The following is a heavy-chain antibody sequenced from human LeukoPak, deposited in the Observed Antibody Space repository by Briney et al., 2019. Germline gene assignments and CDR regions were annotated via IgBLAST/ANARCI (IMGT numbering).Heavy chain of an antibody. J-gene: IGHJ4*02. D-gene: IGHD6-6*01. CDR1: GGTFSSYA. Sequence: ASVKVSCKASGGTFSSYAISWVRQAPGQGLEWMGGIIPIFGTANYAQKFQGRVTITADESTSTAYMELSSLRSEDTAVYYCASCTGARPCDYWGQGTLVTVSS. CDR3: ASCTGARPCDY. V-gene: IGHV1-69*13. CDR2: IIPIFGTA.